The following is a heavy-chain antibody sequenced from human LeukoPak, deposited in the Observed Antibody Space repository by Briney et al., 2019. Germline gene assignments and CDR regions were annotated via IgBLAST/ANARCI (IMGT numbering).Heavy chain of an antibody. CDR3: ATGSYSYGAARDAFDI. Sequence: ASVKVSCKVSGYTLTELSMHWVRQAPGKGLEWKGGFDPEDGETIYAQKFQGRVTMTEDTSTDTAYMELSSLRSEDTAVYYCATGSYSYGAARDAFDIWGQGTMVTVSS. CDR1: GYTLTELS. J-gene: IGHJ3*02. D-gene: IGHD5-18*01. V-gene: IGHV1-24*01. CDR2: FDPEDGET.